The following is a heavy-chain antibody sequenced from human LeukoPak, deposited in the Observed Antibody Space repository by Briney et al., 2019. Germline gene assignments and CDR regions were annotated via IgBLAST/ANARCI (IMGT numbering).Heavy chain of an antibody. CDR3: AKGRLGATTNWFDP. CDR2: ISGSGGST. J-gene: IGHJ5*02. Sequence: GGSLRLSCAASGFTFSSYAMSWVRQAPGKGLEWVSSISGSGGSTYYADSVKGRFTISRDNSKNTLYLQMNRMRAEDTALYYCAKGRLGATTNWFDPWDQGTLVTVSS. D-gene: IGHD1-26*01. CDR1: GFTFSSYA. V-gene: IGHV3-23*01.